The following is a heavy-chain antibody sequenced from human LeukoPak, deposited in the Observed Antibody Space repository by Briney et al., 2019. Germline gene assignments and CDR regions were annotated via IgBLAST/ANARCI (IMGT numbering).Heavy chain of an antibody. J-gene: IGHJ4*02. V-gene: IGHV3-30*18. D-gene: IGHD6-19*01. Sequence: PGGSLRLSCAASGFTFSSYGMHWVRQAPGKGLEWVAVISYDGSNKYYADSVKGRFTISRDNSKNTLYLQMNSLRAEDTAVYYCAKSIAVAGTGPADYWGQGTLVTVSS. CDR1: GFTFSSYG. CDR3: AKSIAVAGTGPADY. CDR2: ISYDGSNK.